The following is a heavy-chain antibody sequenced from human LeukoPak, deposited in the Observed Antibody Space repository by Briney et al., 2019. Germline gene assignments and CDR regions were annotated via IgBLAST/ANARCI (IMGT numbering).Heavy chain of an antibody. D-gene: IGHD5-24*01. Sequence: KTGGSLRLSCAASGFPFRDYYMTWIRQAPGKGLEWISYISRSGDTLYYADSVEGRFTISRDNAKNSLFLQMNSLRAEDTAVYYCARGAGYNYPYYFDYWGQGTLVTVSS. CDR1: GFPFRDYY. CDR2: ISRSGDTL. V-gene: IGHV3-11*01. CDR3: ARGAGYNYPYYFDY. J-gene: IGHJ4*02.